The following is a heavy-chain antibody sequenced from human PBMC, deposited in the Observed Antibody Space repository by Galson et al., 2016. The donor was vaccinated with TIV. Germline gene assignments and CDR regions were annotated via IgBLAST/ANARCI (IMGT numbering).Heavy chain of an antibody. D-gene: IGHD4-17*01. V-gene: IGHV3-7*01. CDR2: IKQDGTDQ. J-gene: IGHJ4*02. CDR1: GFTFSTYW. Sequence: SLRLSCAASGFTFSTYWMSWVRQAPGEGLQWVANIKQDGTDQNYVDSVKGRFSISRDNAKNSLFLQMNHLRPEDTAVYYCARDWDDYGAHSALDDWGQGTLVTVSS. CDR3: ARDWDDYGAHSALDD.